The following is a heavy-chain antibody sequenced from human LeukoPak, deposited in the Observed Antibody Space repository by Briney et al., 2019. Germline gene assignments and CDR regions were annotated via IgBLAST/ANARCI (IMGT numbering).Heavy chain of an antibody. J-gene: IGHJ4*02. CDR1: GFPFNTYA. CDR2: ISSNGDNT. CDR3: AKDEPLYYDSSGYYDY. D-gene: IGHD3-22*01. Sequence: PGGSLRLSCSASGFPFNTYAIHWVRQAPGKGLEYVAGISSNGDNTDFADSVKGRFTISRDNSKNTLYLQMNSLRAEDTAVHYCAKDEPLYYDSSGYYDYWGQGTLVTVSS. V-gene: IGHV3-64*04.